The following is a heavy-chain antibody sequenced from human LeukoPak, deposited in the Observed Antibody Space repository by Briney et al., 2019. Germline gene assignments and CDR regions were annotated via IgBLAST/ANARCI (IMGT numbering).Heavy chain of an antibody. CDR3: TTELDIRPNHY. D-gene: IGHD3-22*01. CDR2: IKRKSDGGTT. Sequence: GGSLRLSRAASGLTFSNAWMSWVRQAPGKGLEWVGRIKRKSDGGTTDYAAPVKGRFTISRDDSKNTLYLQMNSLKSEDTAVYYCTTELDIRPNHYWGQGTLVTVSS. V-gene: IGHV3-15*01. J-gene: IGHJ4*02. CDR1: GLTFSNAW.